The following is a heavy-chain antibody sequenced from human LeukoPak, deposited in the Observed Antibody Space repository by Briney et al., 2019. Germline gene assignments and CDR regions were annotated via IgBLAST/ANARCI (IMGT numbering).Heavy chain of an antibody. CDR2: IIPIFGTA. V-gene: IGHV1-69*13. CDR3: ASTMKTTVVTFLFDY. CDR1: RGTFSSYA. Sequence: SVKVSCKASRGTFSSYAISWVRQAPGQGLEWMGGIIPIFGTANYAQKFQGRVTITADESTSTAYMELSSLRSEDTAVYYCASTMKTTVVTFLFDYWGQGTLVTVSS. D-gene: IGHD4-23*01. J-gene: IGHJ4*02.